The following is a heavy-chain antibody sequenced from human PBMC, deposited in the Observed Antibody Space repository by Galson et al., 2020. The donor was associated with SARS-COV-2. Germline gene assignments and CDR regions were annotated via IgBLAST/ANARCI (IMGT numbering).Heavy chain of an antibody. D-gene: IGHD3-22*01. CDR1: GFTFSNYE. CDR2: ISGRHSTI. V-gene: IGHV3-48*03. Sequence: GESLKISCAASGFTFSNYEMNWVRQAPGKGLEWISYISGRHSTIYYADSVQGRFTISRDNAQNSLYLQMNSLRAEDTAVYYCARDLAVNYYDTSGYYYVPRAFDIWGQGTMVTVSS. J-gene: IGHJ3*02. CDR3: ARDLAVNYYDTSGYYYVPRAFDI.